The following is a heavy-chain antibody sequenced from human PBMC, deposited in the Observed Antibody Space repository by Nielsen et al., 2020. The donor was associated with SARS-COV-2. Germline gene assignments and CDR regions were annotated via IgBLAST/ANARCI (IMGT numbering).Heavy chain of an antibody. J-gene: IGHJ4*02. V-gene: IGHV4-34*09. D-gene: IGHD1-1*01. Sequence: SETLSLTCAVYGGSFSGYYWSWIRQPPGKGLEWIGEINHSGSTNYNPSLKSRVTISVDTSKNQFSLKLSSVTAADTAVYYCAREAKLDRQVQIWGQGTLVTVSS. CDR1: GGSFSGYY. CDR2: INHSGST. CDR3: AREAKLDRQVQI.